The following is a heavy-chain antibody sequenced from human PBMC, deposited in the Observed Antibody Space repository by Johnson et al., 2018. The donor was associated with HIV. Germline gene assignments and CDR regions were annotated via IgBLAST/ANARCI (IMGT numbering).Heavy chain of an antibody. CDR3: ARAGSSSDDAFDI. CDR1: GFTFSDYY. J-gene: IGHJ3*02. Sequence: QVQLVESGGGLVQPGGSLRLSCPASGFTFSDYYMSWIRQAPGKGLEWVSYISVTGSVIYYADSVKGRFTISRDNTKNSVYLQMNSPTAEYTAVYYCARAGSSSDDAFDIWGQGTMVTVSS. D-gene: IGHD6-6*01. CDR2: ISVTGSVI. V-gene: IGHV3-11*04.